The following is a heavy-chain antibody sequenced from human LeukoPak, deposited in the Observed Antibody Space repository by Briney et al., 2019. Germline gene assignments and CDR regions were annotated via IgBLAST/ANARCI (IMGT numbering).Heavy chain of an antibody. CDR3: ARTSTGTRGGYDV. D-gene: IGHD1-1*01. J-gene: IGHJ4*02. CDR1: GYTFTSYD. Sequence: ASVKVSCKASGYTFTSYDINWVRQASGQGLEWMGWINPNSGNTGFTQKFQGRVTVTRSTSISTAYMELSSLTSDDTAVYYCARTSTGTRGGYDVWGQGTQVTVSS. CDR2: INPNSGNT. V-gene: IGHV1-8*01.